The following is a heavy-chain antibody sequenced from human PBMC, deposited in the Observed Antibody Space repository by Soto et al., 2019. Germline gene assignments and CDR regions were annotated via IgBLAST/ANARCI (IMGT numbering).Heavy chain of an antibody. V-gene: IGHV4-39*07. CDR3: ARVTTLVTGFDY. J-gene: IGHJ4*02. Sequence: SETLSLTCTVSGVSISSSSYYWGWIRQPPGKGLEWIGSIYYSGNTYYNPSLKSRVTISVDTAKNQFSLKLSSVTAADTAVYYCARVTTLVTGFDYWGQGTLVTVSS. CDR1: GVSISSSSYY. D-gene: IGHD1-1*01. CDR2: IYYSGNT.